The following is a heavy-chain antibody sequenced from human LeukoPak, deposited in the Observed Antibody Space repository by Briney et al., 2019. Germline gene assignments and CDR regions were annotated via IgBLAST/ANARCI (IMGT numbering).Heavy chain of an antibody. CDR2: MNPNSGNT. Sequence: ASVKVSCKASGYTFTSYDINWVRQATGQGLEWMGWMNPNSGNTGYAQKFQGRVTTTADESTSTAYMELSSLRSEDTAVYYCARGLGGYNYYGMDVWGQGTTVTVSS. V-gene: IGHV1-8*01. D-gene: IGHD3-10*01. CDR3: ARGLGGYNYYGMDV. CDR1: GYTFTSYD. J-gene: IGHJ6*02.